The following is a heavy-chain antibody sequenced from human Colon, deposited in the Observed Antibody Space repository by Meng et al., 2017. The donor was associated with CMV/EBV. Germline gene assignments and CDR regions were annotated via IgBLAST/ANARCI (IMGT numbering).Heavy chain of an antibody. Sequence: SETLSLTCSVSGGSVNSGSYFWSWIRQSPGKGLEWIGNIFYSGATTYNPSLKRPVTMSIFTSNNQFSLNLNSVTAADTAVYYCTGGPQSHLVFDSWGQGILVSVSSGESLQPLSCFNSEGFCCVFGGNKQCWVSCQESPGADWGPGVVALLSQCDKWFDPWGQGTLVTVSS. J-gene: IGHJ5*02. CDR1: GGSVNSGSYF. CDR2: IFYSGAT. CDR3: TGGPQSHLVFDSWGQGILVSVSSGESLQPLSCFNSEGFCCVFGGNKQCWVSCQESPGADWGPGVVALLSQCDKWFDP. D-gene: IGHD3-16*01. V-gene: IGHV4-61*01.